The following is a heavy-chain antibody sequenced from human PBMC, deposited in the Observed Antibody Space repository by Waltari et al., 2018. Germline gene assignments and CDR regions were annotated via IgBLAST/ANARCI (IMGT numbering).Heavy chain of an antibody. CDR1: GFTVSSNY. CDR2: IYSGGST. D-gene: IGHD4-17*01. V-gene: IGHV3-53*01. CDR3: ARDDHGEYEYYGMDV. Sequence: EVQLVESGGGLIQPGGSLRLSCAASGFTVSSNYMSWVRQAPGKGLEWVSVIYSGGSTYYADSVKGRFTISRDNSKNTLYLQMNSLRVEDTAVYYCARDDHGEYEYYGMDVWGPGTTVTVSS. J-gene: IGHJ6*02.